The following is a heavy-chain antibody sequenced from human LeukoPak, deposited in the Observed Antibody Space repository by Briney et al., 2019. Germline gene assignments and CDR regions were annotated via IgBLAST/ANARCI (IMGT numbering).Heavy chain of an antibody. CDR1: GFTFSSFW. CDR3: ARPAFLEWTPDDY. Sequence: GGPLRHPCAASGFTFSSFWMSWAGQAPGKGREGVANIKQDGSGKYYVDSVKGRFNISRDNAKNSLYLQMNSLRAEDTAVYYCARPAFLEWTPDDYWGQGTLVTVSS. V-gene: IGHV3-7*01. CDR2: IKQDGSGK. J-gene: IGHJ4*02. D-gene: IGHD3-3*01.